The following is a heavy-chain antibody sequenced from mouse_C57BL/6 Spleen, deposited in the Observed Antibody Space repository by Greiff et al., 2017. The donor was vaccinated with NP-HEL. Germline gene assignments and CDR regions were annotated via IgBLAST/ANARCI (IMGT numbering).Heavy chain of an antibody. V-gene: IGHV5-4*01. CDR3: ARDPVYGNYFDY. D-gene: IGHD2-1*01. J-gene: IGHJ2*01. CDR1: GFTFSSYA. CDR2: ISDGGSYT. Sequence: EVMLVESGGGLVKPGGSLKLSCAASGFTFSSYAMSWVRQTPEKRLEWVATISDGGSYTYYPDNVKGRFTISRDNAKNNLYLQMSHLKSEDTAMYYCARDPVYGNYFDYWGQGTTLTVSS.